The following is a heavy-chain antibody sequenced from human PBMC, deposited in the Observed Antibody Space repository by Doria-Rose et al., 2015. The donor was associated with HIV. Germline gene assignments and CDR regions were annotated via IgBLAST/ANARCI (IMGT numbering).Heavy chain of an antibody. Sequence: SLTCAVYFGSFSGYYCTWIRPSPGKGLAWIGEINHGGSTNYNPSLKSRVTISLDMSKNQFSLKVTSVTAADTAVYYFARGPSYFGDYVAFKHWGRGSPVSVSS. V-gene: IGHV4-34*01. D-gene: IGHD4-17*01. J-gene: IGHJ1*01. CDR2: INHGGST. CDR3: ARGPSYFGDYVAFKH. CDR1: FGSFSGYY.